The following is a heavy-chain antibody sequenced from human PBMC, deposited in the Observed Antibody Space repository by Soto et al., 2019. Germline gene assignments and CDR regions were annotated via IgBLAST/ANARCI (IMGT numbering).Heavy chain of an antibody. J-gene: IGHJ4*02. CDR1: GFTVSSNY. CDR3: AREGYDLDQDY. V-gene: IGHV3-66*01. Sequence: EVQLVESGGGLVQPGGSLRLSCAASGFTVSSNYMSWVRQAPGKGLEWVSVIYSGGSTYYADSVKGRFTISRDNSKNTLFLQMNSLRAEDTAVYYCAREGYDLDQDYWGQGTLVTVSS. D-gene: IGHD3-3*01. CDR2: IYSGGST.